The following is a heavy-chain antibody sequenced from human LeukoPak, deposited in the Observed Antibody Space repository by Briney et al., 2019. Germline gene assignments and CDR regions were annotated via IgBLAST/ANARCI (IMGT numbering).Heavy chain of an antibody. J-gene: IGHJ6*02. D-gene: IGHD1-26*01. CDR1: GYTFISYG. Sequence: SVKVSCKASGYTFISYGIIWVRQAPGQGLEWMGGIIPIFDTADYAQKFQGRVTITADESTSTAYMELSSLRSEDTAVFYCARISLGAIWGYYYGMDVWGQGTTVTVSS. CDR3: ARISLGAIWGYYYGMDV. CDR2: IIPIFDTA. V-gene: IGHV1-69*13.